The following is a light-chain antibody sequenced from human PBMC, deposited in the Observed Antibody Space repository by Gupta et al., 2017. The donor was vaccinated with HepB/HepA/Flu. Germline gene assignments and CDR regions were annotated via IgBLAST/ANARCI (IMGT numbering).Light chain of an antibody. V-gene: IGKV3-11*01. Sequence: EIVLTQSPVTLSLSPGERATLSCRASQNISSSLAWYQQKPGQTPRLLIYDTSNRATGIPVKFSGSGSGTDFTLTINSLEPEDFAVFYCQQRFNWPRTFGGGTKVEIK. CDR3: QQRFNWPRT. CDR2: DTS. CDR1: QNISSS. J-gene: IGKJ4*01.